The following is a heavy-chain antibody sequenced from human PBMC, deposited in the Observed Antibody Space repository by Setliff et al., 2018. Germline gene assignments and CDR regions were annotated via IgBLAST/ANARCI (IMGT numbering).Heavy chain of an antibody. Sequence: SETLSLTCAVYGGSFSGYYWSWIRQPPGKGLEWIGEINHSGSTNYNPSLKSRVTISVGTSKNQFSLKLSSVTAADTAVYYCARRYNFWSCYLDYWGQGTPVTVSS. CDR1: GGSFSGYY. V-gene: IGHV4-34*01. D-gene: IGHD3-3*01. CDR2: INHSGST. CDR3: ARRYNFWSCYLDY. J-gene: IGHJ4*02.